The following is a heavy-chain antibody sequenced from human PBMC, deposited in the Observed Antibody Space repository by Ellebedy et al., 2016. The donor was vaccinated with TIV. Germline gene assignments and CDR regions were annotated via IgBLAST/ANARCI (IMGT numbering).Heavy chain of an antibody. CDR3: ARAPYGTSYAYFDY. D-gene: IGHD3-16*01. J-gene: IGHJ4*01. V-gene: IGHV4-4*02. CDR2: IYHSGSA. CDR1: GGSIANNDW. Sequence: MPSETLSLTCDVSGGSIANNDWWTWVRQPPGKGLEWIGEIYHSGSANYNPPLQSRVTMSVDESKNQFSLSLFSVTAADTALYFCARAPYGTSYAYFDYWGHGTLVTVSS.